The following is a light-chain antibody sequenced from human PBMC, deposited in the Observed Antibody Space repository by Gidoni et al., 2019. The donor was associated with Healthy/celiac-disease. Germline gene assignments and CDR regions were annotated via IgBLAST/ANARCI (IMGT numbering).Light chain of an antibody. J-gene: IGKJ1*01. V-gene: IGKV3-15*01. CDR1: QSVSSN. CDR2: GAS. CDR3: QQYNNWPAT. Sequence: EIVMTQSPATLSVSPGERATLSCRTSQSVSSNLACYQQKPGQAPRLLIYGASTRSTGIPASFSGSGSGTEFTLTISSLQSEYFAVYYCQQYNNWPATFGQGTKVEIK.